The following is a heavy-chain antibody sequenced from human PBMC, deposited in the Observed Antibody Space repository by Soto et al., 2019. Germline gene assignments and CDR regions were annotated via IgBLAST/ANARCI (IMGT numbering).Heavy chain of an antibody. D-gene: IGHD6-13*01. Sequence: QAQVVQSGAEVRKPGSSVKLSCKASEGTFNSYAIAWVRRAPGQGLEWMGGIIPYYNTLNYAQKFQDRVTITADDSTNTVYMELSSLRSDDTAVYFCASGASRWYPYFVDTWAQGTLVTVSS. V-gene: IGHV1-69*01. CDR1: EGTFNSYA. J-gene: IGHJ5*02. CDR3: ASGASRWYPYFVDT. CDR2: IIPYYNTL.